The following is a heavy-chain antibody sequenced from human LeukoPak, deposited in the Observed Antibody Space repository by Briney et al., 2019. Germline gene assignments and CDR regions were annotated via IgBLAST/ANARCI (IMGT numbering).Heavy chain of an antibody. V-gene: IGHV3-30*04. Sequence: QPGRSLRLSCAASGFTFSSYAMHWVRQAPGKGLEWVAVISYDGSNKYYADSVKGRFTISRDNSKNTLYLQMNSLRAEDTAVYYCARESLAAAGRPWNYWGQGTLVTVSS. D-gene: IGHD6-13*01. CDR2: ISYDGSNK. J-gene: IGHJ4*02. CDR1: GFTFSSYA. CDR3: ARESLAAAGRPWNY.